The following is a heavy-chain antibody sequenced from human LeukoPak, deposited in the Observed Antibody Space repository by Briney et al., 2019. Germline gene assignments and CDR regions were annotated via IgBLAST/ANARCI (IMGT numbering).Heavy chain of an antibody. Sequence: PGGSLRLSCAASGFTFSSYGMHWVRQAPGKGLEWVAVISYDGSNKYYADSVKGRFTISRDNSKNTPYLQMNSLRAEDTAAYYCAKDGVVVPAAMETDYYYYYGMDVWGQGTTVTVSS. D-gene: IGHD2-2*01. J-gene: IGHJ6*02. V-gene: IGHV3-30*18. CDR2: ISYDGSNK. CDR1: GFTFSSYG. CDR3: AKDGVVVPAAMETDYYYYYGMDV.